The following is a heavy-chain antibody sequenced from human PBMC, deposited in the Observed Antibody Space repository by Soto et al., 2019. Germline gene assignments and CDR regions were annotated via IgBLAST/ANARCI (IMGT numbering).Heavy chain of an antibody. J-gene: IGHJ4*02. CDR2: IYHSGST. V-gene: IGHV4-4*02. Sequence: SETLSLTCAVSGGSISSSNWWSWVRQPPGKGLEWIGEIYHSGSTNYNPSLKSRVTISVDKSKNQFSLKLSSVTAADTAVYYCARSYYYDSSGYFFLFDYWGQGTLVTVSS. CDR1: GGSISSSNW. D-gene: IGHD3-22*01. CDR3: ARSYYYDSSGYFFLFDY.